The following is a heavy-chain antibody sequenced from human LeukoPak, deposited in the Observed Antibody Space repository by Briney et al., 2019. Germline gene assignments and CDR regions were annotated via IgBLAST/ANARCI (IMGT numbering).Heavy chain of an antibody. V-gene: IGHV3-73*01. CDR1: GFTFSSYA. D-gene: IGHD2-21*02. CDR2: IRSKANNYAT. J-gene: IGHJ4*02. CDR3: IRQGVAYCGGDCFSSDSPFDY. Sequence: TGGSLRLSCAASGFTFSSYAMSWVRQASGKGLEWVGRIRSKANNYATAYAASVSGRVTISRDDSKNTAYLQMNSLKTEDTAVSYCIRQGVAYCGGDCFSSDSPFDYWGQGILVTVSS.